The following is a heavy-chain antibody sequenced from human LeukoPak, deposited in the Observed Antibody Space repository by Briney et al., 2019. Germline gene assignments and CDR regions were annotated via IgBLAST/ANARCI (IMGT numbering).Heavy chain of an antibody. V-gene: IGHV1-69*05. D-gene: IGHD3-10*01. CDR2: IIPIFGTA. CDR1: GGTFSSYA. Sequence: ASVKVSCKASGGTFSSYAISWVRQAPGQGLEWMGGIIPIFGTANYAQKFQGRVTMTTDTSTSTAYMELRSLRSDDTAVYYCARLRGVHDYWGQGTLVTVSS. CDR3: ARLRGVHDY. J-gene: IGHJ4*02.